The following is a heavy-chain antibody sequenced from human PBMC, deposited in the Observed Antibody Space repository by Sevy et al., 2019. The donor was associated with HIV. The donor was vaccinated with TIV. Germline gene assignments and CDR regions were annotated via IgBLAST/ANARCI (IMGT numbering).Heavy chain of an antibody. CDR1: GFSFSSYG. CDR2: IWYDGTNK. V-gene: IGHV3-33*01. Sequence: GGSLRLSCAASGFSFSSYGMHWVRQALGKGLEWVALIWYDGTNKYYADSVKGGFTISRDNSKNTLYLQMNSLRAEDTAVYYCASGAYYYASRSQNFDYWGPGTLVTVSS. J-gene: IGHJ4*02. CDR3: ASGAYYYASRSQNFDY. D-gene: IGHD3-10*01.